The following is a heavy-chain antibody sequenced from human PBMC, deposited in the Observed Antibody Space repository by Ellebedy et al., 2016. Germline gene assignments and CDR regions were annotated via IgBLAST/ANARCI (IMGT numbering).Heavy chain of an antibody. V-gene: IGHV3-23*01. CDR1: GFAFKSFF. Sequence: GESLKISXAASGFAFKSFFMSWVRQAPGKGLEWVSTLTGDGSHSYYADSVKGRFTISRDTSRNTVYLQMNSLRTEDTAVYYCRPGHYSDFWGQGTLVTVS. CDR2: LTGDGSHS. J-gene: IGHJ4*02. CDR3: RPGHYSDF.